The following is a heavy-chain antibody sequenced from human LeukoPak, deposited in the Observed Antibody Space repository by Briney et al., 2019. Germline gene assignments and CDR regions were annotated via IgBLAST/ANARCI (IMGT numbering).Heavy chain of an antibody. D-gene: IGHD1-1*01. J-gene: IGHJ6*03. CDR1: GFTFSSYA. CDR3: AKGLQLERRYYYYYMDV. V-gene: IGHV3-23*01. Sequence: GGSLRLSCAASGFTFSSYAMSWVRQAPGKGLEWVSAISGSGGSTYYADSVKGRFTISRDNSKNTLYLQMNSLRAEDTAVYYCAKGLQLERRYYYYYMDVWGKGTTVTVSS. CDR2: ISGSGGST.